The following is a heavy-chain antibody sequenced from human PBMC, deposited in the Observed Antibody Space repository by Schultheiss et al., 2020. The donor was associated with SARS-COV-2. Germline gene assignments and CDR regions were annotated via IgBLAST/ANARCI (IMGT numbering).Heavy chain of an antibody. V-gene: IGHV3-23*01. CDR3: AKDIDWNYVSDY. Sequence: GESLKISCAASGFTFSSYAMSWVRQAPGKGLEWVSTISGSGGNTYYADSVKGRFTISRDNSKNTLYLQMNSLRAEDTAVYYCAKDIDWNYVSDYWGQGTLVTVSS. CDR2: ISGSGGNT. J-gene: IGHJ4*02. D-gene: IGHD1-7*01. CDR1: GFTFSSYA.